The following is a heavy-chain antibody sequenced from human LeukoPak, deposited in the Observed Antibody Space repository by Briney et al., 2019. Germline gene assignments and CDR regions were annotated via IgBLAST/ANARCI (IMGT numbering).Heavy chain of an antibody. V-gene: IGHV4-59*08. J-gene: IGHJ4*02. Sequence: SETLSLTCAVSGGSISSYYWIWIRQPPGKGLEWVWYISSSGSTNYNPSLKGGVITSVETPKNNFSLQLSSVPAADAAVYYCARHDGSGSYRFDYWGQGTLVTVSS. CDR1: GGSISSYY. D-gene: IGHD3-10*01. CDR2: ISSSGST. CDR3: ARHDGSGSYRFDY.